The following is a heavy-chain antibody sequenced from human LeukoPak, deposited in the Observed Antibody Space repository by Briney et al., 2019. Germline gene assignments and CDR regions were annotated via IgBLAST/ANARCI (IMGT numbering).Heavy chain of an antibody. CDR2: IYYSGNT. Sequence: SETLSLTCIVSGGSISSYPWSWIRQPPGKGLEWIGYIYYSGNTNYNPSLKSRVTISADTSKNQFSLKLSSVTAADTAVYYCARYYYDSNDAFDIWGQGTMVTVSS. D-gene: IGHD3-22*01. CDR3: ARYYYDSNDAFDI. V-gene: IGHV4-59*12. J-gene: IGHJ3*02. CDR1: GGSISSYP.